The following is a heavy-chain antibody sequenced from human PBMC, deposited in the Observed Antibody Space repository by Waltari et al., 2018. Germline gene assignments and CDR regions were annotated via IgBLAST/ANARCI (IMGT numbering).Heavy chain of an antibody. J-gene: IGHJ6*03. D-gene: IGHD2-15*01. V-gene: IGHV3-21*03. Sequence: EVQLVESGGGLVKPGGSLRLSCVASGFIFSDYNMNWVRQAPVKGLGWVSSITSGGVYTYYGDAMDGRFTISRDNAKNSLYLQINSLRAEDTGVYFCARDLLLRNHYYYYMDVWGKGTTVTVSS. CDR1: GFIFSDYN. CDR2: ITSGGVYT. CDR3: ARDLLLRNHYYYYMDV.